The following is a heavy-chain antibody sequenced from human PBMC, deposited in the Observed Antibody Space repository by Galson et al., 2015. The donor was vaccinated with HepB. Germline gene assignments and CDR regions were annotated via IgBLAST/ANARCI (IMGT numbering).Heavy chain of an antibody. Sequence: SLRLSCAASGFAFNTHAMCWVRQAPGRGLEWMSGIRCNGNSTFYADSVKGRVTVSRDNSNNTLYLQMNSLRAEDTGLYFCAKGYGLFDSWGQGILVTVSS. D-gene: IGHD5-18*01. V-gene: IGHV3-23*05. CDR3: AKGYGLFDS. CDR2: IRCNGNST. CDR1: GFAFNTHA. J-gene: IGHJ5*01.